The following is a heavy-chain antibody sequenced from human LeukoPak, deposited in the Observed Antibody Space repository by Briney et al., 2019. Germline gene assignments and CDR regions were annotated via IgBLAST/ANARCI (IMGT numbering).Heavy chain of an antibody. CDR1: GGSISSYY. J-gene: IGHJ5*02. CDR2: IYYSGST. D-gene: IGHD6-13*01. V-gene: IGHV4-59*01. Sequence: PSETLSLTCTVSGGSISSYYWSWIRQPPGKGLEWIGYIYYSGSTNYNPSLKSRVTISVDTSKNQFSLKLSSVTAADTAVYYCAANLAAAGTYWFDPWGQGTLVTVSS. CDR3: AANLAAAGTYWFDP.